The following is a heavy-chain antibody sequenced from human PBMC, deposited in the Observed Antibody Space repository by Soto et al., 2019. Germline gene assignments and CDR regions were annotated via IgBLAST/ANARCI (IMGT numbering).Heavy chain of an antibody. V-gene: IGHV1-69*12. Sequence: QVQLVQSGAEVKKPGSSVKVSCKASGGTFSSYAISWVRQAPGQGLEWMGGIIPIFGTANYAQKFQGRVTITADESTSTAYRELSSLRSEDTAVYYCARDGGSGNYRYYAMDVWGQGTTVTVSS. D-gene: IGHD3-10*01. CDR2: IIPIFGTA. CDR3: ARDGGSGNYRYYAMDV. J-gene: IGHJ6*02. CDR1: GGTFSSYA.